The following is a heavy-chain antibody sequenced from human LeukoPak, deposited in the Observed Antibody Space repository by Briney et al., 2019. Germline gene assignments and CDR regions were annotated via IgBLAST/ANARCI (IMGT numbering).Heavy chain of an antibody. CDR1: GFTFSSYV. D-gene: IGHD1-26*01. J-gene: IGHJ1*01. CDR2: IGASGTTT. Sequence: PGGSLRLSCAASGFTFSSYVMSWVRQAPGKGLEWVSTIGASGTTTYYGDSVKGRFTISRDNSKNTLYLQMNSLRAEDTAVYYCAKTEWELPSAEFFQHWGQGTLVTVSS. V-gene: IGHV3-23*01. CDR3: AKTEWELPSAEFFQH.